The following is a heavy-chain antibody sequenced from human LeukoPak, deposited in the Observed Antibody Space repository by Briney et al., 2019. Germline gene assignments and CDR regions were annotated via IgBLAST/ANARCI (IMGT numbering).Heavy chain of an antibody. V-gene: IGHV3-23*01. Sequence: GGSLRLSCAASGFTFGHYGMNWVRQAPGKGLECVSSISRRGDSSHYADSVIARFTISRDNSKNTLYLQMDSLRAGDTAISYCAKRCNTDCQGDFDYWGQGTLVTVSS. CDR2: ISRRGDSS. D-gene: IGHD2-21*02. J-gene: IGHJ4*02. CDR1: GFTFGHYG. CDR3: AKRCNTDCQGDFDY.